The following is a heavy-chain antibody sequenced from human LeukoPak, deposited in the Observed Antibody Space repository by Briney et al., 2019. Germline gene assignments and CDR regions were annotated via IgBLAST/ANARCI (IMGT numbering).Heavy chain of an antibody. V-gene: IGHV3-48*03. CDR3: ARDLWYSGYDPPY. CDR2: ISSSGSTI. J-gene: IGHJ4*02. D-gene: IGHD5-12*01. Sequence: PGGSLRLSCAASGFTFGSYEMNWVRQAPGKGLEWVSYISSSGSTIYYADSVKGRFTISRDNAKNSLYLQMNSLRAEDTAVYYCARDLWYSGYDPPYWGQGTLVTVSS. CDR1: GFTFGSYE.